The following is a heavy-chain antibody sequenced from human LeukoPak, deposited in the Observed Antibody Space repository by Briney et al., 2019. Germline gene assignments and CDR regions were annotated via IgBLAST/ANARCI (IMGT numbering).Heavy chain of an antibody. J-gene: IGHJ6*02. Sequence: SVKVSFKASGGTFSSYAISWVRQAPGQGLEWMGGIIPIFGTANYAQKFQGRVTITADESTSTAYMELSSLRSEDTAVYYCARPPVPAAMPADYYYGMDVWGQGTTVTVSS. CDR2: IIPIFGTA. CDR1: GGTFSSYA. CDR3: ARPPVPAAMPADYYYGMDV. D-gene: IGHD2-2*01. V-gene: IGHV1-69*13.